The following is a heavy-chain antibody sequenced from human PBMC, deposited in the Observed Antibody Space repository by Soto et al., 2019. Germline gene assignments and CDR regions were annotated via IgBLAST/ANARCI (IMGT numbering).Heavy chain of an antibody. D-gene: IGHD2-8*01. J-gene: IGHJ3*02. V-gene: IGHV3-74*01. CDR3: ARGNGHGFDI. CDR2: ITSHGSTT. Sequence: GGSLRLSCSASEFTFSSYWMHWVRQPPGKGLVWVSRITSHGSTTTYADSVKGRFTISRDNAKNTLYLQMNSLRAEDTAVYYCARGNGHGFDIWGQGTMVTVSS. CDR1: EFTFSSYW.